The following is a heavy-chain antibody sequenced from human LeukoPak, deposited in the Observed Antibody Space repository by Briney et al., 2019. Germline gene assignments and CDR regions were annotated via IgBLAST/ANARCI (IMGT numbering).Heavy chain of an antibody. D-gene: IGHD2-2*01. V-gene: IGHV3-30*18. CDR3: AKVPAASGDYYGMDV. CDR2: ISYDGSNK. J-gene: IGHJ6*02. Sequence: GGSLRLSCAASESIVSGNYMTWVRQAPGKGLEWVAVISYDGSNKYYADSVKGRFTISRDNSENTLYLQMNSLRAEDTAVYYCAKVPAASGDYYGMDVWGQGTTVTVSS. CDR1: ESIVSGNY.